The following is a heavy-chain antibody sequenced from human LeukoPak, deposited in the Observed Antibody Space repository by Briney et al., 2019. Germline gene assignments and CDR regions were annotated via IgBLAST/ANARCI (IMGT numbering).Heavy chain of an antibody. CDR3: ASASLDYYDSSGYSMPFDY. D-gene: IGHD3-22*01. J-gene: IGHJ4*02. V-gene: IGHV1-46*01. Sequence: ASVKVSCKASGYTFTKYYVHWVRQAPGQGLEWMGIINPSGGSTNYAQKFQGRVTMTRDTSTSTVYMELSSLRSEDTAVYYCASASLDYYDSSGYSMPFDYWGQGTLVTVSS. CDR1: GYTFTKYY. CDR2: INPSGGST.